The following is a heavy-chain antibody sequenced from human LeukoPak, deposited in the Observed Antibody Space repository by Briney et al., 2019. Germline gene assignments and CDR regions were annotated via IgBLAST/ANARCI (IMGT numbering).Heavy chain of an antibody. CDR2: TSNSSSYI. CDR3: ARDTPFGYFDY. D-gene: IGHD3-16*01. CDR1: GFTFSSYS. Sequence: GGSLRLSGAASGFTFSSYSMIWVRQAPGKGLEWVSSTSNSSSYIYYADTVKGRFTISRDNAKNSLYLQMNSLRAEDTAVYYCARDTPFGYFDYWGQGTLVTVSS. J-gene: IGHJ4*02. V-gene: IGHV3-21*01.